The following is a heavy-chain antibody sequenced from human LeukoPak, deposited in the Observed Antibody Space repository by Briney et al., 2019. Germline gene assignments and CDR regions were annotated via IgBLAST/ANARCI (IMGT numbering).Heavy chain of an antibody. V-gene: IGHV1-18*01. Sequence: ASVKVSCKASGYAFAFYGISWVRQAPGQGLEWMGWIGVNNGYTHYAQKFQDRVTMTTDTSTSTAYMEVRSLTSDDTAVYYCQRITIFGVIIDFDYWGQGSLVTVSS. CDR3: QRITIFGVIIDFDY. CDR1: GYAFAFYG. D-gene: IGHD3-3*01. J-gene: IGHJ4*02. CDR2: IGVNNGYT.